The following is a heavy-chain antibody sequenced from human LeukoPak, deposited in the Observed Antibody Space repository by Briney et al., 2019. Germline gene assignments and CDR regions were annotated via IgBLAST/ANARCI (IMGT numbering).Heavy chain of an antibody. Sequence: GGSLRLSCAASGFTFSSYAMHWVRQAPGKGLEWVAVISYDGSNKYYADSVKGRFTISRDNSKNTLYLQMNSLRAEDTAVYYCARDHVWRGIGGYQDYWGQGTLVTVSS. CDR3: ARDHVWRGIGGYQDY. D-gene: IGHD3-3*02. CDR2: ISYDGSNK. V-gene: IGHV3-30-3*01. J-gene: IGHJ4*02. CDR1: GFTFSSYA.